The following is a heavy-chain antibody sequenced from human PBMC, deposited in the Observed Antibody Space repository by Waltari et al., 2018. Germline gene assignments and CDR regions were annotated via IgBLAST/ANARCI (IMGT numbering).Heavy chain of an antibody. J-gene: IGHJ4*02. D-gene: IGHD6-13*01. CDR3: ARDGEQQTADY. CDR2: IIPIFGTA. CDR1: GGPFSSYA. Sequence: QVQLVQSGAEVQTPGSSVKVSCQASGGPFSSYALSWVPPAPAQGLEWMGGIIPIFGTANDEQKFQGRVTITADKSTSTAYMELSSLRSEDTAVYYCARDGEQQTADYWGQGTLVTVSS. V-gene: IGHV1-69*14.